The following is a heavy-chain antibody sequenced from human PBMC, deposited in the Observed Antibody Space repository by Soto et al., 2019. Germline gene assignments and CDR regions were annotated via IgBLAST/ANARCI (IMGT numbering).Heavy chain of an antibody. CDR3: ARDPSIAGYYEDSSGYEHHAFDI. Sequence: ASVKVSCKASGYTFTSYGISWVRQAPGQGLEWMGWISAYNGNTNYAQKLQGRVTMTTDTSTSTAYMELRSLRSDDTAVYYCARDPSIAGYYEDSSGYEHHAFDIWGQGTMVAVSS. J-gene: IGHJ3*02. V-gene: IGHV1-18*01. CDR1: GYTFTSYG. CDR2: ISAYNGNT. D-gene: IGHD3-22*01.